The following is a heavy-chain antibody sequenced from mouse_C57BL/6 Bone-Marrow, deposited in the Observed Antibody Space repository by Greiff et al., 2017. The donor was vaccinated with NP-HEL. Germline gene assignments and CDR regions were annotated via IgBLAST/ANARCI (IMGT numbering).Heavy chain of an antibody. CDR1: GYTFTSYG. CDR3: AKGGYAMDY. CDR2: IYPSSGNT. Sequence: QVQLQQSGAELARPGASVKLSCKASGYTFTSYGISWVQQSTGQGLEWIGEIYPSSGNTSYNEKFKGKATLTADKSSSTAYMELSSLTSEDSAVYFYAKGGYAMDYWGQGTAVTVSA. J-gene: IGHJ4*01. V-gene: IGHV1-81*01.